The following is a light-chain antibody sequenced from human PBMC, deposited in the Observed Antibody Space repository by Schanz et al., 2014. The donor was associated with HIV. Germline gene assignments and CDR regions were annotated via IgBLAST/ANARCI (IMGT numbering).Light chain of an antibody. CDR3: CSYAGSNTYV. J-gene: IGLJ1*01. CDR2: DVT. CDR1: SSDIGGYNF. V-gene: IGLV2-14*03. Sequence: QSALTQPASVAGSPGQSITIACTGTSSDIGGYNFVSWYQQHPGKAPKLTIYDVTKRSAGASVRFSGSKSGNTAFLTISGLQDDDEAEYFCCSYAGSNTYVFGSGTKLTVL.